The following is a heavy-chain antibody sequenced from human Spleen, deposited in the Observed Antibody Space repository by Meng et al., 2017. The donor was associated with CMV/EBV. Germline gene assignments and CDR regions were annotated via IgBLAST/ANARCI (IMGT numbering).Heavy chain of an antibody. CDR3: AKDVEGCSSSSCSPFDY. CDR2: VRYDGGTK. CDR1: FSFSGDG. D-gene: IGHD2-2*01. Sequence: FSFSGDGMHGVRQATGKGLEWVAFVRYDGGTKSYADSVKGRFTISRDNSKNTLYLQMNSLRAEDTALYYCAKDVEGCSSSSCSPFDYWGQGTLVTVSS. J-gene: IGHJ4*02. V-gene: IGHV3-30*02.